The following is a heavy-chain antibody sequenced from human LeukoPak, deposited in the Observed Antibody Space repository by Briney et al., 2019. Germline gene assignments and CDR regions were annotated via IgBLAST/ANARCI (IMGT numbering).Heavy chain of an antibody. V-gene: IGHV3-7*01. J-gene: IGHJ4*02. CDR1: GFIFSGHW. CDR3: AKIDGGKGGVFDY. CDR2: IKYDGSEI. D-gene: IGHD3-16*01. Sequence: GGSLRLSCAASGFIFSGHWMSWVRQAPGKGLEWLAIIKYDGSEIYYLDSVKGRFTISRDNAKNSLSLQMSSLRVEDTAVYYCAKIDGGKGGVFDYWGQGTLVTVSS.